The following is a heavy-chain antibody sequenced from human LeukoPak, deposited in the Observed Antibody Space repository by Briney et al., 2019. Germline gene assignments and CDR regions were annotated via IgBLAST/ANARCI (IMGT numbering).Heavy chain of an antibody. V-gene: IGHV1-24*01. CDR3: ATWLWFGELLPFDY. CDR1: GYTLTELS. CDR2: FDPEDGET. D-gene: IGHD3-10*01. Sequence: ASVKVSCKVSGYTLTELSMHWVRQAPGKGLEWMGGFDPEDGETIYAQKFQGRVTMTEDTSTDTAYTELSSLRSEDTAVYYCATWLWFGELLPFDYWGQGTLVTVSS. J-gene: IGHJ4*02.